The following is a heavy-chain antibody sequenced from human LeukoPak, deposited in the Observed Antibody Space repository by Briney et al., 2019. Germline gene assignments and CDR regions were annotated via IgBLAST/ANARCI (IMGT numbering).Heavy chain of an antibody. V-gene: IGHV3-7*01. D-gene: IGHD1-26*01. CDR1: GFTFSSYW. Sequence: GGSLRLSCAASGFTFSSYWMSWVRQAPGKGLEWVANIKKDGSENYYVDSVKGRFTISRDNAKNSLYLQMNTLRAEDTAVYYCAKSIQGGTYYSFDYWGQGTLVTVSS. CDR2: IKKDGSEN. CDR3: AKSIQGGTYYSFDY. J-gene: IGHJ4*02.